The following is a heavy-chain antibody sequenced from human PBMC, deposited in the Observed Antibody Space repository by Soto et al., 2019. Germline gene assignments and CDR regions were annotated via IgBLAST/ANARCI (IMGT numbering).Heavy chain of an antibody. CDR3: AKGRAAVAGTWVLLDY. CDR2: ISGSGGST. V-gene: IGHV3-23*01. Sequence: GGSLRLSCAASGFTFSSYAMSWVRQAPWKGLEWVSAISGSGGSTYYADSVKGRFTISRDNSKNTLYLQMNSLRAEDTAVYYCAKGRAAVAGTWVLLDYWGQGTLVTVSS. J-gene: IGHJ4*02. CDR1: GFTFSSYA. D-gene: IGHD6-19*01.